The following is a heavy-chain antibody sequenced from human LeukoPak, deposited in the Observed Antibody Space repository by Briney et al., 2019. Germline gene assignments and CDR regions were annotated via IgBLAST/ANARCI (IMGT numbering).Heavy chain of an antibody. J-gene: IGHJ3*02. Sequence: ASVMVSCKASGYTFTSYYMHWVRQAPGQGLEWMGIINPSGGSTSYAQKFQGRVTMTRDMSTSTVYMELSSLRSEDTAVYYCARVPPGGGAFDIWGQGTMVTVSS. CDR1: GYTFTSYY. CDR2: INPSGGST. CDR3: ARVPPGGGAFDI. D-gene: IGHD3-10*01. V-gene: IGHV1-46*01.